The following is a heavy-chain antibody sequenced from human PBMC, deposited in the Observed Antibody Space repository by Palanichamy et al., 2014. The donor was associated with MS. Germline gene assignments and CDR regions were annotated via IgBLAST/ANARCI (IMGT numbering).Heavy chain of an antibody. CDR1: GYTFTSND. CDR2: MNPNSGNT. V-gene: IGHV1-8*01. CDR3: ARRIAASGTPLGY. Sequence: QVXLVQSGAEVKEPGASVKVSCKASGYTFTSNDINWVRQATGQVLEWMGWMNPNSGNTGYAQKFQGRITMTRNTSTSTAYMELSSLRSDDTAVYFCARRIAASGTPLGYWGQGTLVTVPS. D-gene: IGHD6-6*01. J-gene: IGHJ4*02.